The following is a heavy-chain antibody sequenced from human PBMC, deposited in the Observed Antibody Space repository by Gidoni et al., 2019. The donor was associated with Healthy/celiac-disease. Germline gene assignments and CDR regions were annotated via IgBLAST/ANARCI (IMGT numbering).Heavy chain of an antibody. Sequence: QLQLPESGPGLVQPSETLSLTCNVSGGSISSRSYYWGWIRQPPGKGLEGIGGIDYSGGTSYNPSIKRRVTISVDTSNNQCSLKLSSVTAADTAVYYCARRTRYDYVWGRPFDYWGQGTLVTVSS. CDR2: IDYSGGT. V-gene: IGHV4-39*01. D-gene: IGHD3-16*01. J-gene: IGHJ4*02. CDR3: ARRTRYDYVWGRPFDY. CDR1: GGSISSRSYY.